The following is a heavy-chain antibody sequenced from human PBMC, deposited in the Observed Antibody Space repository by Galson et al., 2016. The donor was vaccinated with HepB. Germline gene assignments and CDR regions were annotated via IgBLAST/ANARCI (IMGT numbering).Heavy chain of an antibody. CDR3: ARASTPRGKKGFDI. CDR2: IGTSSNYI. CDR1: GFSFSSPL. D-gene: IGHD2-2*01. V-gene: IGHV3-21*01. J-gene: IGHJ3*02. Sequence: SCAASGFSFSSPLMNWVRQAPGKGLEWVSSIGTSSNYISYADSVKGRFTIYRDNAKNSLYLQMNSLRAEDTAVYYCARASTPRGKKGFDIWGQGTMVTVSS.